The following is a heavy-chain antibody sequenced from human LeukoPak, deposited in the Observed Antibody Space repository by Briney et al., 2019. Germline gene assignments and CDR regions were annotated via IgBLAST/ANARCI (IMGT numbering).Heavy chain of an antibody. CDR3: ASTYHYDSSGYYPFDY. J-gene: IGHJ4*02. Sequence: GGSLRLSCSASGFSFSSNAMHWVRQAPGKGLEYVSGISSNGGSTGYADSVKGRFTISRDNSKRGMFLQMSSLRPEDTALYYCASTYHYDSSGYYPFDYWGQGTLVTVSS. CDR2: ISSNGGST. V-gene: IGHV3-64D*09. CDR1: GFSFSSNA. D-gene: IGHD3-22*01.